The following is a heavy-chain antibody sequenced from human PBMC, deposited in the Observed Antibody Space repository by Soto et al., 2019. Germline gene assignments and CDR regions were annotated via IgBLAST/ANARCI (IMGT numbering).Heavy chain of an antibody. V-gene: IGHV3-33*01. CDR3: ARGPQPYYYDSSGYSSFDY. CDR2: IWYDGSNK. J-gene: IGHJ4*02. D-gene: IGHD3-22*01. Sequence: GGSLRLSCAASGFTFSSYGMHWVRQAPGKGLEWVAVIWYDGSNKYYADSVKGRFTISRDNSKNTLYLQMNSLRAEDTAVYYCARGPQPYYYDSSGYSSFDYWGQGTLVTVSS. CDR1: GFTFSSYG.